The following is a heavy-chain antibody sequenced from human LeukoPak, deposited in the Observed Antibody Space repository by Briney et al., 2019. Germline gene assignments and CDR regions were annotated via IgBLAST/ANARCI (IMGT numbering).Heavy chain of an antibody. D-gene: IGHD6-19*01. J-gene: IGHJ4*02. V-gene: IGHV3-20*04. Sequence: GGSLRLSCAASGFTFDDCGMSWVRHAPGKGLEWVSGISWNGGSTSYADSVKGRFTISRDNAKNSLYLQMNSLRAEDTALYYCARGLSIAVAGTVDYWGQGTLVTVSS. CDR3: ARGLSIAVAGTVDY. CDR1: GFTFDDCG. CDR2: ISWNGGST.